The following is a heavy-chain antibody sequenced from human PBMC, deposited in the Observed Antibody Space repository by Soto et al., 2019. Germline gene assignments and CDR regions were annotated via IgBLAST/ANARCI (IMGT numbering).Heavy chain of an antibody. CDR3: AEGGSYHDY. CDR1: GLIFSSYW. J-gene: IGHJ4*02. V-gene: IGHV3-7*05. Sequence: EVQLVASGGGLVQPGGSLRLSCAASGLIFSSYWMTWVRQAPGKGLEWVANIKHDGSEKYYVDSVKGRFTISRDNAKNSVYLQMNSLRAEDTAAYYCAEGGSYHDYWGQGTLVTVFS. CDR2: IKHDGSEK. D-gene: IGHD1-26*01.